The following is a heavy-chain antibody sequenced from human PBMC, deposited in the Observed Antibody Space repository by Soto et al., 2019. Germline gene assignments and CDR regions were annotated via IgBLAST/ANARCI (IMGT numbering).Heavy chain of an antibody. Sequence: QVQLVESGGGVVQPGRSLRLSCAASGFTFSSYGMHWVRQAPGKGLEWVAVIWYDGSNKYYADCVKGRFTISRDNSKNTLYLQMNSLRAEDTAVYYCARDRPGWEKDHSFDIWGQGTMVTVSS. J-gene: IGHJ3*02. CDR2: IWYDGSNK. D-gene: IGHD1-26*01. CDR1: GFTFSSYG. CDR3: ARDRPGWEKDHSFDI. V-gene: IGHV3-33*01.